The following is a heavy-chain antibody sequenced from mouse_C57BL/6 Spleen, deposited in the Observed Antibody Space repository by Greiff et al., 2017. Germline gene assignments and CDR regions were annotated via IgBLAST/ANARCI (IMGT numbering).Heavy chain of an antibody. CDR1: GFTFSDYG. V-gene: IGHV5-17*01. CDR2: ISSGSSTI. CDR3: ARGFPWFAY. Sequence: VQVVESGGGLVKPGGSLKLSCAASGFTFSDYGMHWVRQAPEKGLEWVAYISSGSSTIYYADTVKGRFTISRDNAKNTLFLQMTSLRSEDTAMYYCARGFPWFAYWGQGTLVTVSA. J-gene: IGHJ3*01.